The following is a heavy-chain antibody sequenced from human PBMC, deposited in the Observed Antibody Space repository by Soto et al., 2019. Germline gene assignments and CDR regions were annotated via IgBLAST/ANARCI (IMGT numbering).Heavy chain of an antibody. CDR1: GFTFSSYA. D-gene: IGHD6-13*01. Sequence: SQTLSCAASGFTFSSYAMHWVRQAPGKGLEWVAVISYDGSNKYYADSVKGRFTISRDNSKNTLYLQMNSLRAEDTAVYYWAREYSSSWKFSSGFDYWGQGTLVTVSS. J-gene: IGHJ4*02. CDR2: ISYDGSNK. CDR3: AREYSSSWKFSSGFDY. V-gene: IGHV3-30-3*01.